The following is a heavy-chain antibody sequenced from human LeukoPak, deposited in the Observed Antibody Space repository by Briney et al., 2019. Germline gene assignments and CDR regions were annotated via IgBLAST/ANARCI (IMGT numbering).Heavy chain of an antibody. D-gene: IGHD6-13*01. CDR3: TRVFAGDEYSSSGY. J-gene: IGHJ4*02. CDR2: ISSDGTST. Sequence: PGGSLRLSCAASGFTFSKYYMHWVRQAPGKGLVWVSRISSDGTSTTYADSVRGRFTVSRDNAKNTLYLQMNSLKVEDTAMYYCTRVFAGDEYSSSGYWGQGTLVTVSS. CDR1: GFTFSKYY. V-gene: IGHV3-74*03.